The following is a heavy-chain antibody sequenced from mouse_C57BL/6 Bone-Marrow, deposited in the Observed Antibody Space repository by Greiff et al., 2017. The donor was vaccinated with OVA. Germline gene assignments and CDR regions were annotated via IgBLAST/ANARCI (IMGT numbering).Heavy chain of an antibody. D-gene: IGHD2-12*01. CDR2: IHPNSGST. CDR3: ARGYYPFDY. Sequence: QVQLQQPGAELVKPGASGKLSCKESGEKRTSYWRKGVKQRPGQGLERIGMIHPNSGSTNYNEKFKSKATLTVDKSSSTAYMQLSSLTSEDSAVYYCARGYYPFDYWGQGTTLTVSS. J-gene: IGHJ2*01. CDR1: GEKRTSYW. V-gene: IGHV1-64*01.